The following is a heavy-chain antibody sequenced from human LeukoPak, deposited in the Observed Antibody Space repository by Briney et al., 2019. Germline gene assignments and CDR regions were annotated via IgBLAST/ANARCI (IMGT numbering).Heavy chain of an antibody. CDR3: AKDWTTVVTPKGYYFDS. D-gene: IGHD4-23*01. CDR2: ISTTGGST. J-gene: IGHJ4*02. Sequence: PEGSLRLSCAASGFSFNNYAMSWVRQAPGKGLEWVSAISTTGGSTYYADSVKGRFTISRDNSKNTLSLQMDSLRVEDTAVYYCAKDWTTVVTPKGYYFDSWGQGTLVTVSS. CDR1: GFSFNNYA. V-gene: IGHV3-23*01.